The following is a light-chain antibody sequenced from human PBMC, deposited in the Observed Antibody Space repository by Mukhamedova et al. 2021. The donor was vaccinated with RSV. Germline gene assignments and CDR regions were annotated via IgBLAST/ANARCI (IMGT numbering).Light chain of an antibody. J-gene: IGKJ1*01. CDR3: QQYDSPWT. Sequence: GERATLSCRASQSVRSSYLAWYQQKAGQAPKLLVYGASXRATGIPDRFSGSGSGTDFTLTITKLEPEDFAVYYCQQYDSPWTFGQ. V-gene: IGKV3-20*01. CDR2: GAS. CDR1: QSVRSSY.